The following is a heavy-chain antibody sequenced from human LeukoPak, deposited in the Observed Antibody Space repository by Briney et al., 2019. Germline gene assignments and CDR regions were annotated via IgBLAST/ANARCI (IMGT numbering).Heavy chain of an antibody. CDR2: ISSSSSYI. CDR3: ARGREQLFGY. D-gene: IGHD5-18*01. Sequence: GGSLRLSCAASGFTFSSYAMSWVRQAPGKGLEWVSSISSSSSYIYYADSVKGRFTISRGNAKNSLYLQMNSLRAEDTAVYYCARGREQLFGYWGQGTLVTVSS. J-gene: IGHJ4*02. CDR1: GFTFSSYA. V-gene: IGHV3-21*01.